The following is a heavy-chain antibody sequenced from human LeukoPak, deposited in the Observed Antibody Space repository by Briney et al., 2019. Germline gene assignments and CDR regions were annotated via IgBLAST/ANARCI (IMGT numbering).Heavy chain of an antibody. D-gene: IGHD6-6*01. J-gene: IGHJ3*02. CDR2: IYPGDSDT. Sequence: GAALQISCKGAGYSFTSYWIGWVRRMPGKGLEWMGIIYPGDSDTRYSPSFQGQVTISADKSISTAYLQWSSLKASDTAMYYCARHSSSSSDDAFDIWGQGTMVTVSS. CDR1: GYSFTSYW. CDR3: ARHSSSSSDDAFDI. V-gene: IGHV5-51*01.